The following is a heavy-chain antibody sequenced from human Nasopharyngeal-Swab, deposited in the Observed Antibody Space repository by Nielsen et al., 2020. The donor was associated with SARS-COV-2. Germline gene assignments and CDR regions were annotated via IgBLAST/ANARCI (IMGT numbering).Heavy chain of an antibody. D-gene: IGHD6-6*01. V-gene: IGHV3-21*01. CDR1: GFTFSSYR. Sequence: GGSLRLSCAASGFTFSSYRMNWVRQAPGKGLEWVSSISSSSSYIYYADSVKGRFTISRDNAKNSLYLQMNSLRAEDTAVYYCARDEKSSEYYFDYWGQGTLVTVSS. CDR2: ISSSSSYI. CDR3: ARDEKSSEYYFDY. J-gene: IGHJ4*02.